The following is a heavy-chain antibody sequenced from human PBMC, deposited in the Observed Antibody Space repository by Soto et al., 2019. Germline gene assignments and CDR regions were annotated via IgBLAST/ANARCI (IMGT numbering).Heavy chain of an antibody. V-gene: IGHV4-30-2*01. J-gene: IGHJ3*02. CDR1: GGSLSSGGYS. CDR3: ARGQYYDSSGYYCDAFDI. Sequence: SETLSLTCAVSGGSLSSGGYSWSWIRQPPGKGLEWIGYIYHSGSTYYNPSLKSRVTISVDRSKNQFSLKLSSVTAADTAVYYCARGQYYDSSGYYCDAFDIWGQGTMVTVSS. D-gene: IGHD3-22*01. CDR2: IYHSGST.